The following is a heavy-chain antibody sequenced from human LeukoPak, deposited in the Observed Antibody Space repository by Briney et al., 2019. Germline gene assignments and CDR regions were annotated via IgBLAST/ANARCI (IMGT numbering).Heavy chain of an antibody. CDR1: GFTFSSYA. CDR2: ISGSGGST. Sequence: GGSLRLSCAASGFTFSSYAMSWVRQAPGKGLEWVSAISGSGGSTYYADSVKGRFTISRDNSKNTLYLQMNSLRAEDTAVYYCAKQPYCSSTSCSDYWGQGTLVTVSS. D-gene: IGHD2-2*01. CDR3: AKQPYCSSTSCSDY. J-gene: IGHJ4*02. V-gene: IGHV3-23*01.